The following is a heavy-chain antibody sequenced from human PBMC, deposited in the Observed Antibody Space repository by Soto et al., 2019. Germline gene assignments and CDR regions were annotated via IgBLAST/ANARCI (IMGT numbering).Heavy chain of an antibody. CDR2: ISINGGST. J-gene: IGHJ4*02. CDR3: AKSRVFIGAIVTLLDS. V-gene: IGHV3-64*04. CDR1: GFTFSSYA. Sequence: GGSLRLSCSASGFTFSSYAMHWVRQAPGKGLEYVSSISINGGSTHYADSVKGRFTISRGNSENTLYLQMNGLRADDTALYFCAKSRVFIGAIVTLLDSWGQGTQVTVSS. D-gene: IGHD3-16*02.